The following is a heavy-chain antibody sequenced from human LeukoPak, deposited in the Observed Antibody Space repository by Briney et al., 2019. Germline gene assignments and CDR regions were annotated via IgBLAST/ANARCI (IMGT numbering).Heavy chain of an antibody. J-gene: IGHJ4*02. V-gene: IGHV4-39*01. CDR3: ARNLRRTGGDY. CDR1: GVSISSSSFY. Sequence: SETLSLTCSVSGVSISSSSFYWGWIRQPPGKGLEWIGSIFYSGSTYYNPSLKSRVTISVDTSKNQYSLKLSSVTAADTAVYYCARNLRRTGGDYWGQGTLVTVSS. CDR2: IFYSGST. D-gene: IGHD4-17*01.